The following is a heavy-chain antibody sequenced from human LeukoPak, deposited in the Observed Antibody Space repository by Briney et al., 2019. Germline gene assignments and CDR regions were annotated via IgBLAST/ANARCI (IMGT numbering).Heavy chain of an antibody. CDR2: ISAYNGNT. CDR3: ARDIGPTSMRWLRHFDY. CDR1: GYSFTSYG. J-gene: IGHJ4*02. V-gene: IGHV1-18*01. D-gene: IGHD5-24*01. Sequence: ASVTVSFKASGYSFTSYGISWVRQAPGQGLEWMGWISAYNGNTNEAQNFQGRVTMTTDTSTSTAYMELRSLRYDDTAVYYCARDIGPTSMRWLRHFDYWGQGTLVTVSS.